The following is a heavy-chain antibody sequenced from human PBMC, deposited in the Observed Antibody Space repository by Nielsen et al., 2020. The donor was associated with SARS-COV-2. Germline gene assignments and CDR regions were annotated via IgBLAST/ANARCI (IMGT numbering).Heavy chain of an antibody. CDR3: ARSRAIFGVVIGWFDP. CDR2: IYYSGST. D-gene: IGHD3-3*01. J-gene: IGHJ5*02. V-gene: IGHV4-59*01. CDR1: GGSISSYY. Sequence: SETLSLTCTVPGGSISSYYWSWIRQPPGKGLEWIGYIYYSGSTNYNPSLKSRVTISVDTSKNQFSLKLSSVTAADTAVYYCARSRAIFGVVIGWFDPWGQGTLVTVSS.